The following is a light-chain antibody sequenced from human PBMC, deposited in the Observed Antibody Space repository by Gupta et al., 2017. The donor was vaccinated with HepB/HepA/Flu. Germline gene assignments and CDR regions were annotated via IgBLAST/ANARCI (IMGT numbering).Light chain of an antibody. CDR2: KAS. CDR3: QQYNSYPCS. CDR1: QSISSW. Sequence: DIQMTQSPSTLSAPVGDRVTITCRASQSISSWLAWYQQKPGKAPKLLIYKASSSESGVPSRFSGSGSGTEFTLTISSLQPDDFATYYCQQYNSYPCSFGQGTKLEIK. V-gene: IGKV1-5*03. J-gene: IGKJ2*04.